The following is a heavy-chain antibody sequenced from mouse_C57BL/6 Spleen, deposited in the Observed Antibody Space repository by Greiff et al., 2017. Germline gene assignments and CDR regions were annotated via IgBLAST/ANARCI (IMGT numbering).Heavy chain of an antibody. D-gene: IGHD6-5*01. J-gene: IGHJ2*01. CDR1: GYTFTSYW. CDR3: ARAYAQYYFDY. V-gene: IGHV1-69*01. Sequence: QVQLQQPGAELVMPGASVKLSCKASGYTFTSYWMHWVKQRPGQGLEWIGEIDPSDSYTNYNQKFKGKATLTVDQSSSTAYMQLNSLTSEDSAVYYCARAYAQYYFDYWGQGTTLTVSS. CDR2: IDPSDSYT.